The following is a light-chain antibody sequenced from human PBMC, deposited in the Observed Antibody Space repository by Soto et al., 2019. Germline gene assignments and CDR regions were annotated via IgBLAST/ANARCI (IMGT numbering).Light chain of an antibody. CDR3: QQHDNLPLT. J-gene: IGKJ4*01. CDR1: QTISSW. V-gene: IGKV1-33*01. CDR2: DAS. Sequence: DIQMTQSPSTLSGSVGYRVTITCRAIQTISSWLAWYQQKPGKAPKLLIYDASNLETGVPSRFSGSRSGTNFTLTISSLQPEDIATYYCQQHDNLPLTFGGGTKVDIK.